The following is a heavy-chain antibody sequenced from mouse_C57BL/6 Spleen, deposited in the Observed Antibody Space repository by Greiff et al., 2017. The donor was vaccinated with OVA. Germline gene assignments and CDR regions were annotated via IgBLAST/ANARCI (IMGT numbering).Heavy chain of an antibody. V-gene: IGHV2-5*01. D-gene: IGHD4-1*01. J-gene: IGHJ4*01. CDR1: GFSLTSYG. CDR3: ASRTGYAMDY. CDR2: IWRGGGT. Sequence: QVQLQQSGPGLVQPSQSLSITCTVSGFSLTSYGVHWVRQSPGKGLEWLGVIWRGGGTDYNAAFMSRLTIIKDNSRSQVFFKMNSLQADDAAIYYWASRTGYAMDYWGQGTSVTVSS.